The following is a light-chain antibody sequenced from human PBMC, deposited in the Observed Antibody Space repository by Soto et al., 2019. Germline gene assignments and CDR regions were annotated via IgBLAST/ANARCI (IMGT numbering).Light chain of an antibody. V-gene: IGLV1-40*01. CDR2: DNT. CDR3: QSYDTSLSASV. J-gene: IGLJ2*01. Sequence: QPVLTQPPSVSGAPGQRVTISCTGSRSNIGAGYAVHWYQQLPGTAPKLLIYDNTNRPSGVPDRFSASESGTSASLAITDLQSEDEADYYCQSYDTSLSASVFGGGTKVTVL. CDR1: RSNIGAGYA.